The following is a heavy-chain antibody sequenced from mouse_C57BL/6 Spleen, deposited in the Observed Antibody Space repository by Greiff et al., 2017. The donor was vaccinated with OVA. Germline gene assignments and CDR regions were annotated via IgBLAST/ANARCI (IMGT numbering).Heavy chain of an antibody. J-gene: IGHJ3*01. CDR3: ARKGENAWFAY. CDR1: GYTFTSYW. CDR2: IDPSDSYT. V-gene: IGHV1-50*01. Sequence: QVQLQQPGAELVKPGASVKLSCKASGYTFTSYWMQWVKQRPGQGLEWIGEIDPSDSYTNYNQKFKGKATLTVDTSSSTAYMQLSSLKSEDSAVCYCARKGENAWFAYWGQGTLVTVSA.